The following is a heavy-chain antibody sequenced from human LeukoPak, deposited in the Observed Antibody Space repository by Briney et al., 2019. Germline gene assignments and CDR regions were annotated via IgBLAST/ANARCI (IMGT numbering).Heavy chain of an antibody. CDR1: GFTFSSYW. CDR3: ATSQIPCLHSSSCWPYYFDY. J-gene: IGHJ4*02. CDR2: INSDGSST. V-gene: IGHV3-74*01. D-gene: IGHD6-13*01. Sequence: GGSLRLSCAASGFTFSSYWMHWVRQAPGKGLVWVSRINSDGSSTSYADSVKGRFTISRDNAKNTLYLQMNSLRAEDTAVYYCATSQIPCLHSSSCWPYYFDYWGQGTLVTVSS.